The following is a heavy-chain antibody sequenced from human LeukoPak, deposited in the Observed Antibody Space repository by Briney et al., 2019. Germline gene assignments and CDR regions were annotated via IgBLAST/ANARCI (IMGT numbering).Heavy chain of an antibody. V-gene: IGHV3-73*01. D-gene: IGHD5-18*01. CDR2: IRSKANSYAT. CDR3: TTDQDTAMAQPFDY. J-gene: IGHJ4*02. CDR1: GFTFPGSA. Sequence: GGSLRLSCAASGFTFPGSAMDWVRQASGKGLEWVGRIRSKANSYATAYAASVKGRFTIPRDDSKNTAYLQMNSLKTEDTAVYCCTTDQDTAMAQPFDYWGQGTLLTVSS.